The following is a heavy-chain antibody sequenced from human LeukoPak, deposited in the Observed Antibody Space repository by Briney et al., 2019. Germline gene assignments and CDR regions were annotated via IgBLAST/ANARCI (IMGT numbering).Heavy chain of an antibody. CDR1: GYTFTSYG. V-gene: IGHV1-18*01. Sequence: ASVTVSCKASGYTFTSYGISWVRQAPGQGLEWMGWISAYNGNTNYAQTLQGRVTMTTDTSTSTAYMELRSLRSDDTAVYYCARERGGYSSSWYVNWGQGTLVTVSS. CDR2: ISAYNGNT. CDR3: ARERGGYSSSWYVN. D-gene: IGHD6-13*01. J-gene: IGHJ4*02.